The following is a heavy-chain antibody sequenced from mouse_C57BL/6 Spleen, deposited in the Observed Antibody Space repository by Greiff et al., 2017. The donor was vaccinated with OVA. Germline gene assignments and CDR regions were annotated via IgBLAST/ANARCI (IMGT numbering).Heavy chain of an antibody. J-gene: IGHJ2*01. Sequence: VQLQQPGAELVRPGSSVKLSCKASGYTFTSYWMHWVKQRPIQGLEWIGNIDPSDSDNHYNQKFKDKATLTVDKSSSTAYMQLSSLTSEDSAVYYCARERFDFDYWGQGTTLTVSS. V-gene: IGHV1-52*01. CDR2: IDPSDSDN. D-gene: IGHD1-1*01. CDR3: ARERFDFDY. CDR1: GYTFTSYW.